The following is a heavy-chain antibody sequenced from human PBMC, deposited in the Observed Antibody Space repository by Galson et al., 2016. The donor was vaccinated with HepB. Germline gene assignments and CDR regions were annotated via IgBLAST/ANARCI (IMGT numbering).Heavy chain of an antibody. CDR2: INPNGGTT. V-gene: IGHV1-46*01. D-gene: IGHD6-19*01. CDR1: GYTFSSNY. J-gene: IGHJ4*02. Sequence: SVKVSCKASGYTFSSNYMDWVRQAPGQGLEWMGIINPNGGTTVSAQKFPGRVTMTRDTSTSTVYMELSSLRSEDTALYYFARSSPGWHTPLDYWGQGTPVTVSS. CDR3: ARSSPGWHTPLDY.